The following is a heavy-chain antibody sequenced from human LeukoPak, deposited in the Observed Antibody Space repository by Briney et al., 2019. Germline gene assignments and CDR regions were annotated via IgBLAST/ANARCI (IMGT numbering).Heavy chain of an antibody. CDR3: AKDIVAVAPVGGYFDY. J-gene: IGHJ4*02. CDR2: IRYDGSNK. D-gene: IGHD6-19*01. Sequence: PGGSLRLSCAASGFTFSSYGMHWVRQAPGKGLEWVAFIRYDGSNKYYADSVKGRFTISRDNSKNTLYLQMNSLRAEDAAVYYCAKDIVAVAPVGGYFDYWGQGTLVTVSS. V-gene: IGHV3-30*02. CDR1: GFTFSSYG.